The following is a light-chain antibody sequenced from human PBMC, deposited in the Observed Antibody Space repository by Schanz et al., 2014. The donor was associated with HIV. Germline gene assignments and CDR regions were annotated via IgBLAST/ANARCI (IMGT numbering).Light chain of an antibody. CDR2: DVT. Sequence: QSALTQPASVSGSPGQSITISCTGTSSDVGDYNYVSWYQQHPGKAPKLMIYDVTNRPSGASNRFSGSKSGNTASLTISGLQADDEADYYCSSYTTSSTLVFGGGTKLTV. V-gene: IGLV2-14*01. CDR1: SSDVGDYNY. CDR3: SSYTTSSTLV. J-gene: IGLJ2*01.